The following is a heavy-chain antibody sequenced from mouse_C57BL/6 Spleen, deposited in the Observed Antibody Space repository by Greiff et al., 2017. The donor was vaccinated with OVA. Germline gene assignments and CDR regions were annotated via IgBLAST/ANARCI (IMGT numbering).Heavy chain of an antibody. CDR1: GYTFTDYY. J-gene: IGHJ4*01. D-gene: IGHD2-3*01. CDR3: ARSRDGYPYAMDY. V-gene: IGHV1-26*01. Sequence: EVQLQQSGPELVKPGASVKISCKASGYTFTDYYMNWVKQSHGKSLEWIGDINPNNGGTSYNQKFKGKATLTVDKSSSTAYMELRSLTSEDSAVYYCARSRDGYPYAMDYWGQGTSVTVSS. CDR2: INPNNGGT.